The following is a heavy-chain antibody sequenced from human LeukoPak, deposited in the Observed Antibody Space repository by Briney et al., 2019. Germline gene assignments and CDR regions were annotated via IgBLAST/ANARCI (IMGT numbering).Heavy chain of an antibody. Sequence: SETLSLTCTVSGGSISPFYWNWIRQPPGKGLEWIGYIYYRGSTNYNPSLKSRVTMSVDTSKNQFSLKLTSVTAADTAAYYCARYSGSYLSPFDYWGQGTLVTVSS. CDR3: ARYSGSYLSPFDY. V-gene: IGHV4-59*08. J-gene: IGHJ4*02. CDR2: IYYRGST. CDR1: GGSISPFY. D-gene: IGHD1-26*01.